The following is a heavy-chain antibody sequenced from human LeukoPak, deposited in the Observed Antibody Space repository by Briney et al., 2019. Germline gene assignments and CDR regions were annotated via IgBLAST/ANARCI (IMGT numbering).Heavy chain of an antibody. CDR2: IIYSGGAT. CDR3: AKDGLYYDGSEHVYYFDS. V-gene: IGHV3-23*01. J-gene: IGHJ4*02. Sequence: GGSLRLSCAASGFTFSRSAMTWVRQGPGTGLEFVASIIYSGGATYYADSVKGRFTISRDNSKNTLYLQMNGLRAEDTALYYCAKDGLYYDGSEHVYYFDSWGQGTLVTVSS. CDR1: GFTFSRSA. D-gene: IGHD3-22*01.